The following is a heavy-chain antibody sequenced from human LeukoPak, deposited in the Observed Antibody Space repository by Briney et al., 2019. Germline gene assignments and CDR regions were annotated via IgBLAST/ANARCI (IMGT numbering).Heavy chain of an antibody. J-gene: IGHJ3*01. V-gene: IGHV3-53*01. CDR2: IYSGGSP. D-gene: IGHD3-22*01. Sequence: GGSLRLSCAASGFTVSSNYMSWVRQAPGKGLEWVSVIYSGGSPDYADSAKGRFTISSDNSKNTLYLQMNSLRVEDTAVYYCARDGADNSGYYFGSLWGQGTMVTVSS. CDR3: ARDGADNSGYYFGSL. CDR1: GFTVSSNY.